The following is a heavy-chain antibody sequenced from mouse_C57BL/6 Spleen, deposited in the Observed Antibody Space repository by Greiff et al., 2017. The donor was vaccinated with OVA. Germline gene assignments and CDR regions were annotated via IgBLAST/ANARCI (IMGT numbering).Heavy chain of an antibody. CDR1: GYTFTSYW. J-gene: IGHJ1*03. V-gene: IGHV1-52*01. D-gene: IGHD1-1*01. CDR2: IDPSDSET. Sequence: QVQLQQPGAELVRPGSSVKLSCKASGYTFTSYWMHWVKQRPIQGLEWIGNIDPSDSETHYNQKFKDKATLTVDKSSSTAYMQLSSLTSEDSAVYYCAREIVERYFDVWGTGTTVTVSS. CDR3: AREIVERYFDV.